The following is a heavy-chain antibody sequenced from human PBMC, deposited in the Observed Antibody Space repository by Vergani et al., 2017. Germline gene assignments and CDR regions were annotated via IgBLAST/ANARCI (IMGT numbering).Heavy chain of an antibody. CDR1: GFTFRSYA. CDR3: AKISLGGAVSCTLHY. CDR2: ISGSGGST. D-gene: IGHD6-19*01. J-gene: IGHJ4*02. V-gene: IGHV3-23*01. Sequence: EVQLLESGGGLVQPGGSLRLSCAASGFTFRSYAMSWVRQAPGKGLEWVSAISGSGGSTYYADSVKGRFTISRDNSKNTLYLQMNSLRAEYTAVSYCAKISLGGAVSCTLHYWGQGTLVIVSS.